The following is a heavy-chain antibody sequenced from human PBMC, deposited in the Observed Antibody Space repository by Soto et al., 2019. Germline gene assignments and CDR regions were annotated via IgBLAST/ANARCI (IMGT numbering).Heavy chain of an antibody. CDR3: ASEYCISTSCSRGWFDP. J-gene: IGHJ5*02. D-gene: IGHD2-2*01. CDR2: IIPIFGTA. CDR1: GGTFSSYA. V-gene: IGHV1-69*12. Sequence: QVQLVQSGAEVKKPGSSVKVSCKASGGTFSSYAISWVRQAPGQGLEWMGGIIPIFGTANYAQKFQGRVTITADESTSTAYMELISLRSEDTAVYYCASEYCISTSCSRGWFDPWGQGTLVTVSS.